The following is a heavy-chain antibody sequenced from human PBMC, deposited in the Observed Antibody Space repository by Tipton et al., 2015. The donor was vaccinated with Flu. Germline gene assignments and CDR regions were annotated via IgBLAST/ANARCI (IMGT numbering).Heavy chain of an antibody. D-gene: IGHD6-13*01. V-gene: IGHV1-2*02. J-gene: IGHJ4*02. CDR2: INPNSGGT. Sequence: QLVQSGAEVKKPGASVKVSCKASGYTFTGYYMHWVRQAPGQGLERMGWINPNSGGTNYAQKFQGRVTMTRDTSISTAYMELSRLGSDDPAVYYCAGVRGSRSAPLCYWGQGTLVTVSS. CDR3: AGVRGSRSAPLCY. CDR1: GYTFTGYY.